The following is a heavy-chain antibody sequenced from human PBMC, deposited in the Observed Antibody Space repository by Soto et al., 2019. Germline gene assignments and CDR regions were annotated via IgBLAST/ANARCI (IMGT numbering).Heavy chain of an antibody. D-gene: IGHD2-2*01. CDR3: ARVGGYQLLNLGHMDV. V-gene: IGHV4-31*03. Sequence: TLSLTCTVSGGSIRSGGYYWSWIRQHPGKGLEWIGYIYYSGSTYYNPSLKSRVTISVDTSKNQFSLKLSSVTAADTAVYYCARVGGYQLLNLGHMDVWGQGTTVTVSS. CDR1: GGSIRSGGYY. J-gene: IGHJ6*02. CDR2: IYYSGST.